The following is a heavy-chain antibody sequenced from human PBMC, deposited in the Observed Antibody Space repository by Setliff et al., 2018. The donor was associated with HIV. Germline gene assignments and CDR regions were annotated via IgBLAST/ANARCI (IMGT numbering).Heavy chain of an antibody. V-gene: IGHV1-46*01. D-gene: IGHD3-22*01. CDR1: GYIFRNHY. CDR2: INPENGDT. Sequence: GASVKVSCKASGYIFRNHYIHWVRQAPGKGLEWMAMINPENGDTINAQKFQGRITLASDTSTSTVYMELSSLTHEDTAMYYCARGRGRLNYDTSGPKEVDWFDPWGQGTLVTVSS. J-gene: IGHJ5*02. CDR3: ARGRGRLNYDTSGPKEVDWFDP.